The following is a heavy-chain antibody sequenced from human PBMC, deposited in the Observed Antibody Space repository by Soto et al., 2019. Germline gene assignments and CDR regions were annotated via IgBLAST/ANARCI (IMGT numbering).Heavy chain of an antibody. J-gene: IGHJ4*02. CDR2: ISTDNGNK. V-gene: IGHV1-18*01. CDR3: AREMVRGVGSDY. Sequence: QVQLVQSGAEVKKPGASVKVSCTASGYTFTSYGISWVRQAPGQGLEWMGWISTDNGNKKYAQKLQGRVTMTADTSTSTAYMELRSLRSDDTAVFYCAREMVRGVGSDYWGQGTLVTVSS. CDR1: GYTFTSYG. D-gene: IGHD3-10*01.